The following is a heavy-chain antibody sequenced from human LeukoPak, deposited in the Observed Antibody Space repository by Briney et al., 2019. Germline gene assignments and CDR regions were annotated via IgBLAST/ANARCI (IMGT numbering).Heavy chain of an antibody. V-gene: IGHV4-59*01. CDR1: ARSISTYY. Sequence: PSETLSLTCPVAARSISTYYWSWIRQPPGKGLEWIGYISYSGSTNFNPSLKSRVTISVDTSKNQFSLKLSSVTAAETAVHYCAREGTAGTNLNWFDPWGEGALVTVSS. D-gene: IGHD1-1*01. CDR2: ISYSGST. J-gene: IGHJ5*02. CDR3: AREGTAGTNLNWFDP.